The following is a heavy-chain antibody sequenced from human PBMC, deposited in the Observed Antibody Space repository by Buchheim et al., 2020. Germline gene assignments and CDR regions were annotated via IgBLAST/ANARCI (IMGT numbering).Heavy chain of an antibody. CDR1: GGSFSGYY. D-gene: IGHD6-13*01. Sequence: QVQLQESGPGLVKPSETLSLTCAVYGGSFSGYYWSWIRQPPGKGLEWIGEINHSGSTNYNPSLKSRVTISVDTSKNQFSLKLSSVTAADTAVYYCARQQTSLLFDPWGQGTL. J-gene: IGHJ5*02. V-gene: IGHV4-34*01. CDR3: ARQQTSLLFDP. CDR2: INHSGST.